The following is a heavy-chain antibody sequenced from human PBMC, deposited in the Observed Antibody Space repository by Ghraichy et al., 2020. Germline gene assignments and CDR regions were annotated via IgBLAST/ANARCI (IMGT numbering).Heavy chain of an antibody. Sequence: ASVKVSCKASGYTFTSYGISWVRQAPGQGLEWMGWISAYNGNTNYAQKLQGRVTMTTDTSTSTAYMELRSLRSDDTAVYYCAREGGDFWSGPPADYWGQGTLVTVSS. J-gene: IGHJ4*02. D-gene: IGHD3-3*01. CDR3: AREGGDFWSGPPADY. CDR1: GYTFTSYG. CDR2: ISAYNGNT. V-gene: IGHV1-18*01.